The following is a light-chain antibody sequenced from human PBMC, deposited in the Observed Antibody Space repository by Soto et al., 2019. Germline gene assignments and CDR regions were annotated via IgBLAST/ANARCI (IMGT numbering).Light chain of an antibody. CDR3: QHYQNSWT. Sequence: IVMTKSPATPSVSPGERAPLPCRASQSVSSYVAWYQQTPGQATRLLIYRASTRATGVPAIFSGSSSAADFTLTISGMPSEDFALYYCQHYQNSWTFGQGTKVDIK. J-gene: IGKJ1*01. CDR1: QSVSSY. CDR2: RAS. V-gene: IGKV3-15*01.